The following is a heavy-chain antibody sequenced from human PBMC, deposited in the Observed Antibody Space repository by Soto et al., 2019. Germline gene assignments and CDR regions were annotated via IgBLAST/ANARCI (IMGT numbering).Heavy chain of an antibody. CDR1: GYTFTSYG. D-gene: IGHD6-19*01. CDR3: ARDIRNIAVAASKYFQH. J-gene: IGHJ1*01. CDR2: ISAYNGNT. Sequence: QVQLVQSGAEVKKPGASVKVSCKASGYTFTSYGISWVRQAPGQGLEWMGWISAYNGNTNYAQKLQGRVTMTTDTATSTAYMKLRSLRSDDTAVYYCARDIRNIAVAASKYFQHWGQGTLVTVSS. V-gene: IGHV1-18*01.